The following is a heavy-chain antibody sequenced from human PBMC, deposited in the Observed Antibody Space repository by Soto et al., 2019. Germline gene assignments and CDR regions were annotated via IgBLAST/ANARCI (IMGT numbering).Heavy chain of an antibody. D-gene: IGHD3-16*02. CDR3: ARAAYTILFGGVVAMAAFDI. Sequence: SETLCLTCTVSGGSISSSSYYWGWISQPPGKGLEWIGSIYYSGSTYYHPSLKSRVTISVDTSKNQFSLNLYSMTAADTAVYYCARAAYTILFGGVVAMAAFDIWGQGTTVTVSS. CDR2: IYYSGST. V-gene: IGHV4-39*01. CDR1: GGSISSSSYY. J-gene: IGHJ3*02.